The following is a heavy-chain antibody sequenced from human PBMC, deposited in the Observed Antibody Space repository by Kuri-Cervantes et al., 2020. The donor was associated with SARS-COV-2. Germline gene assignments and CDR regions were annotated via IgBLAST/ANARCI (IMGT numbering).Heavy chain of an antibody. CDR3: ARAGVATGGFWFDP. CDR1: GGSISSYY. CDR2: IYYSGST. V-gene: IGHV4-59*08. Sequence: SETLSLTCTVSGGSISSYYWSWIRQPPGKGLEWIGYIYYSGSTNYNPSLKSRVTISVDTSKNQFSLKLSSVTAADTAVYYCARAGVATGGFWFDPWGQGTLVTVSS. D-gene: IGHD5-12*01. J-gene: IGHJ5*02.